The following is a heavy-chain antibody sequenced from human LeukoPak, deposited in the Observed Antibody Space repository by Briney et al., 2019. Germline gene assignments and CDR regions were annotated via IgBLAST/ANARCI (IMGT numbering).Heavy chain of an antibody. CDR2: IHYTGST. V-gene: IGHV4-59*08. Sequence: SETLSLTCLVSGGSISGSHWSWIRQPPGKGLEWIGYIHYTGSTDYNPSLKSRVTISVDTSKDQFSLKLSSVTAADTAVYYCARHRADWGWAAFDIWGQGTTVTVSS. J-gene: IGHJ3*02. CDR3: ARHRADWGWAAFDI. CDR1: GGSISGSH. D-gene: IGHD7-27*01.